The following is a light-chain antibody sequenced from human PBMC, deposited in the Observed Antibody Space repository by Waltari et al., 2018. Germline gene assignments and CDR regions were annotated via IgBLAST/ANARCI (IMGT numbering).Light chain of an antibody. CDR2: GAS. Sequence: EIVMTQSPATLSVTPGERATLSCRASQTVRSRVAWYQQKPGQAPRLLIYGASTRATGIPARFSGSGSGTEFTLTISSLQSEDFAVYHCQHYDDWPRWTFGQGTKVEIK. J-gene: IGKJ1*01. CDR1: QTVRSR. CDR3: QHYDDWPRWT. V-gene: IGKV3-15*01.